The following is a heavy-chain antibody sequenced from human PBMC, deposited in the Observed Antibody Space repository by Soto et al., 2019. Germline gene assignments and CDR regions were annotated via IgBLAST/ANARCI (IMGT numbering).Heavy chain of an antibody. CDR1: GYSFTTYF. D-gene: IGHD6-13*01. Sequence: QVQLVQSGAEVKKPGASVKVSCKTSGYSFTTYFMHWVRQAPGQRLEWMGWINTGNGDTKYSQQFQGRVTIARDTSASTTYMELSSLRSEDTAVYYCALPYSNSWSTYFDYWGQGTLVTVSS. CDR3: ALPYSNSWSTYFDY. CDR2: INTGNGDT. J-gene: IGHJ4*02. V-gene: IGHV1-3*04.